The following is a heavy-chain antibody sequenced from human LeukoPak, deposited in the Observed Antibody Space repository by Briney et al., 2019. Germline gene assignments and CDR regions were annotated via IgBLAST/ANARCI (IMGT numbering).Heavy chain of an antibody. Sequence: GRSLRLSCAASGFTFSSYWMHWVRQAPGKGLVWVSRINSDGSSTSYADSVKGRFTISRDNAKNTLYLQMSSLRAEDTAVYYCASIIAVAGTPLDYWGQGTLVTVSS. CDR2: INSDGSST. CDR1: GFTFSSYW. J-gene: IGHJ4*02. CDR3: ASIIAVAGTPLDY. V-gene: IGHV3-74*01. D-gene: IGHD6-19*01.